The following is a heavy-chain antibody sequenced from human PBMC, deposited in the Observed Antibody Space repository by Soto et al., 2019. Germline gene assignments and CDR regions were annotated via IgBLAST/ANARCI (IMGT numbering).Heavy chain of an antibody. CDR2: TYYRSKWYN. CDR3: ARAYYDFSSANIHNWFDP. J-gene: IGHJ5*02. CDR1: GDSFSSNGVA. V-gene: IGHV6-1*01. D-gene: IGHD3-3*01. Sequence: SQTLSLTCAISGDSFSSNGVAWNWIRQSPSRGLEWLGRTYYRSKWYNDYAVSVKSRITVNPDTSKNQFSLQLSSVTAADTAVYICARAYYDFSSANIHNWFDPWGQGTLVTVSS.